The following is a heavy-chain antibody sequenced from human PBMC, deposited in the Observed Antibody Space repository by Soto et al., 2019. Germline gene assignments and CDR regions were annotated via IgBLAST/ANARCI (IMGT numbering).Heavy chain of an antibody. CDR3: ARTLYSYGPRFDY. V-gene: IGHV4-59*01. CDR1: GGSISSYY. D-gene: IGHD5-18*01. CDR2: IYYSGST. J-gene: IGHJ4*02. Sequence: SETLSLTCTVSGGSISSYYWSWIRQPPGKGLEWIGYIYYSGSTNYNPSLKSRVTISVDTSKNQFSLKLISVTAADTAVYYCARTLYSYGPRFDYWGQGTLVTVSS.